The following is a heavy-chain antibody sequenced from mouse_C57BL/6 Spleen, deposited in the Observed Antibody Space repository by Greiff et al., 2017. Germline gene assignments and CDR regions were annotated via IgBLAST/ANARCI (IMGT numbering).Heavy chain of an antibody. Sequence: QVQLQQPGAELVKPGASVTLSCKASGYTFTSYWMHWVKQRPGQGLEWIGMIHPNSGSTNYNEKFKSMATLNVDKSSSAAYMQLSSLTAEDSTFYYCARDYYDYYFDYWGQGTTLTVSS. CDR3: ARDYYDYYFDY. CDR1: GYTFTSYW. V-gene: IGHV1-64*01. J-gene: IGHJ2*01. D-gene: IGHD2-4*01. CDR2: IHPNSGST.